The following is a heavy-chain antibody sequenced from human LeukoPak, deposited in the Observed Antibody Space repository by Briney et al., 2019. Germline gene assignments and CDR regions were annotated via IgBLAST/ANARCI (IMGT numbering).Heavy chain of an antibody. V-gene: IGHV4-39*01. J-gene: IGHJ4*02. CDR1: GGSISSSSYY. CDR2: IYYSGST. Sequence: PSETLSLTCTVSGGSISSSSYYWGWIRQPPGKGLEWIGSIYYSGSTYYNPSLKSRVTISVDTSKNQFSMKLSSVTAADTAVYYCARHKSVTNPNLSSFDYWGQGTLVTVSS. D-gene: IGHD4-11*01. CDR3: ARHKSVTNPNLSSFDY.